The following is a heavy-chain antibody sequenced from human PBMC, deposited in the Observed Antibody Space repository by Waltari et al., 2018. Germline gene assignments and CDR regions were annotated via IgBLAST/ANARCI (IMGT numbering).Heavy chain of an antibody. CDR3: TRDANVGAPPPIGY. CDR1: GGSISDTSYF. V-gene: IGHV4-39*07. CDR2: IPRRESA. Sequence: QLQLQESGPGLVKPSETLFLTCNVSGGSISDTSYFWGWVRQPPGKGLEWFGSIPRRESAPYNAAPPRRATISFYNAQNQLFLKLPSLAAADTATYYCTRDANVGAPPPIGYWGQGALVTVS. D-gene: IGHD3-16*01. J-gene: IGHJ4*02.